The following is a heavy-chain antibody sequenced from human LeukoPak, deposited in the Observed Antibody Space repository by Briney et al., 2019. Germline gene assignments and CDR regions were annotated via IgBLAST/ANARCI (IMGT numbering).Heavy chain of an antibody. D-gene: IGHD6-13*01. Sequence: SETLSLTCTVSGGSISSGDYYWSWIRQPPGKGLKWIGYIYYSGSTYYNPSLKSRVTISVDTSKNQFSLKLSSVTAADTAVYYCARVIVGIAAAGTAYYFDYWGQGTLVTVSS. V-gene: IGHV4-30-4*01. J-gene: IGHJ4*02. CDR3: ARVIVGIAAAGTAYYFDY. CDR1: GGSISSGDYY. CDR2: IYYSGST.